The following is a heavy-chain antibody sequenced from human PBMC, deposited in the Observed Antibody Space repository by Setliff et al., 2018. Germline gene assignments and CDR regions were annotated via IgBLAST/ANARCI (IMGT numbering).Heavy chain of an antibody. CDR2: ISSSGAT. D-gene: IGHD5-12*01. Sequence: SETLSLTCSVSGDSFYSDYYFWGWIRQPPGKGPEWIATISSSGATNYNSSLKSRVTLSRDVAKRQFALNLRSVTAVDTAVYYCAREGRWDYNYPIYWGQGILVTVSS. V-gene: IGHV4-39*01. J-gene: IGHJ4*02. CDR3: AREGRWDYNYPIY. CDR1: GDSFYSDYYF.